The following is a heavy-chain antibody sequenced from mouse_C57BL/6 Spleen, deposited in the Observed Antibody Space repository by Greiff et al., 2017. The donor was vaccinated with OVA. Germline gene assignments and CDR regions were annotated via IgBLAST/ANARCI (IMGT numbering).Heavy chain of an antibody. D-gene: IGHD1-1*01. V-gene: IGHV1-52*01. CDR1: GYTFTSYW. J-gene: IGHJ2*01. CDR2: IDPSDSEN. Sequence: QVHVKQPGAELVRPGSSVKLSCKASGYTFTSYWMHWVKQRPIQGLEWIGNIDPSDSENHYNQKFKDKATLTVDKSSSTAYMQLSSLTSEDSAVYYCARDSTVVAYYFDYWGQGTTLTVSS. CDR3: ARDSTVVAYYFDY.